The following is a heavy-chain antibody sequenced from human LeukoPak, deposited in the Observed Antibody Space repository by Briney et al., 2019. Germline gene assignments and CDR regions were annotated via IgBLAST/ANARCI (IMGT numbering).Heavy chain of an antibody. CDR1: GFIFSSYG. D-gene: IGHD3-22*01. CDR2: IRYDGSDK. CDR3: AKDYDSSGYYLYYFDY. Sequence: GSLRLSCTASGFIFSSYGMHWVRQAPGKGLEWVAFIRYDGSDKYYADSMKGRFTISRDNAKNSLYLQMNSLRAEDTALYYCAKDYDSSGYYLYYFDYWGQGTLVTVSS. J-gene: IGHJ4*02. V-gene: IGHV3-30*02.